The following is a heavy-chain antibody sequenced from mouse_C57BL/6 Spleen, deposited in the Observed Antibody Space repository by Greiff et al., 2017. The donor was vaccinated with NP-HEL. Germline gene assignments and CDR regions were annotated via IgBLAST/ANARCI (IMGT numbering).Heavy chain of an antibody. J-gene: IGHJ2*01. Sequence: QVQLQQSGAELAGPGASVKMSCKASGYTFTSYTMHWVKQRPGQGLEWIGYINPSSGYTKYNQKFKDKATLTADKSSSTAYMQLSSLTSEDSAVYYCARSLDYDEGYWGQGTTLTVSS. CDR3: ARSLDYDEGY. V-gene: IGHV1-4*01. CDR1: GYTFTSYT. CDR2: INPSSGYT. D-gene: IGHD2-4*01.